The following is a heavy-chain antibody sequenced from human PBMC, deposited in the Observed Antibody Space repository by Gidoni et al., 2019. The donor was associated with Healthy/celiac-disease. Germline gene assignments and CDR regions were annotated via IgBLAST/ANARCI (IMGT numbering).Heavy chain of an antibody. CDR3: ARASPVGYSSSWDFY. CDR1: GYTFPGYY. CDR2: INPNRGGT. Sequence: QVQLVQSGAEVQKPGASVKVSCQASGYTFPGYYMHWVRQAPGQGLEWMGWINPNRGGTNDAQKFQGGVTRTRDTSISTAYMELGRLRSNDTAVYYCARASPVGYSSSWDFYWGQGTLVTVSS. D-gene: IGHD6-13*01. J-gene: IGHJ4*02. V-gene: IGHV1-2*02.